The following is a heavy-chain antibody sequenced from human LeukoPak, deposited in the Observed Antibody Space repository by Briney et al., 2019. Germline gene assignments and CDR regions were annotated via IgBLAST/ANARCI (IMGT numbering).Heavy chain of an antibody. D-gene: IGHD3-10*01. CDR1: GFTFSSYG. CDR3: PSSHMVRGVIIDNRFDP. J-gene: IGHJ5*02. V-gene: IGHV3-21*01. CDR2: ISSSSSYI. Sequence: GGSLRLSCAASGFTFSSYGMNWVRQAPGEGLEWVSSISSSSSYIYYADSVKGRFTISRDNAKNSLYLQMNSLRAEDTAVYYCPSSHMVRGVIIDNRFDPWGQGTLVTVSS.